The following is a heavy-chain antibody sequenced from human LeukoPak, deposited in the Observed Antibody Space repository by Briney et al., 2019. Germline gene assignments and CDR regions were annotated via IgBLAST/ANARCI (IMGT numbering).Heavy chain of an antibody. CDR3: ARRSGYGYVSWFDP. CDR1: GGSFSGYY. Sequence: SETLSLTCAVHGGSFSGYYWSWIRQPPGKGLEWIGEINHSGSTNYNPSLKSRVTISVDTSKNQFSLKLSSVTAADTAVYYCARRSGYGYVSWFDPWGQGTLVTVSS. V-gene: IGHV4-34*01. D-gene: IGHD5-18*01. CDR2: INHSGST. J-gene: IGHJ5*02.